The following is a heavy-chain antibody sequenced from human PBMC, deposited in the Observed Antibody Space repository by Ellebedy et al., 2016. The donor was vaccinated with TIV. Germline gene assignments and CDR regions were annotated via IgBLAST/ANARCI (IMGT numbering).Heavy chain of an antibody. V-gene: IGHV6-1*01. CDR2: TYYRSKWYN. Sequence: SQTLSLTCAISGDSVSSNSAAWNWIRQSPSRGLEWLGRTYYRSKWYNDYAVSVKSRITINPDTSKNQFSLQLNSVTPEDTAVYYCAMGSGIAAAGTGSNAFDIWGQGTMVTVSS. CDR1: GDSVSSNSAA. J-gene: IGHJ3*02. D-gene: IGHD6-13*01. CDR3: AMGSGIAAAGTGSNAFDI.